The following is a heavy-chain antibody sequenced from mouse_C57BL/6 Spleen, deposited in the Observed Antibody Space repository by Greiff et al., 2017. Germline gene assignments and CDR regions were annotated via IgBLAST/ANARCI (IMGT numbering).Heavy chain of an antibody. CDR3: ARSRVTTYYAMDY. D-gene: IGHD2-2*01. Sequence: EVQLQESGGGLVKPGGSLKLSCAASGFTFSDYGMHWVRQAPEKGLEWVAYISSGSSTIYYADTVKGRFTISRDNAKNTLFLQMTSLRSEDTAMYYCARSRVTTYYAMDYWGQGTSVTVSS. CDR1: GFTFSDYG. V-gene: IGHV5-17*01. J-gene: IGHJ4*01. CDR2: ISSGSSTI.